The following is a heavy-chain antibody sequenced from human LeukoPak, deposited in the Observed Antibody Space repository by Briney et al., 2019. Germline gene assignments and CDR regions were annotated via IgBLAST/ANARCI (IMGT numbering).Heavy chain of an antibody. V-gene: IGHV1-69*04. CDR2: IIPILGIA. J-gene: IGHJ4*02. CDR1: GGTFSSYA. CDR3: ARDPGNAYSQLLWFGELSTPFFDY. Sequence: SVKVSCKASGGTFSSYAISWVRQAPGQGLEWMGRIIPILGIANYAQKFQGRVAITADKSTSTAYMELSSLRSEDTAVYYCARDPGNAYSQLLWFGELSTPFFDYWGQGTLVTVSS. D-gene: IGHD3-10*01.